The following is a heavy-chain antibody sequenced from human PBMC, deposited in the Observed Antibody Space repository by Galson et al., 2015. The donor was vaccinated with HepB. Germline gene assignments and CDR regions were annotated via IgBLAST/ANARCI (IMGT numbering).Heavy chain of an antibody. Sequence: TLSLTCAVYGGSFSGYYWSWIRQPPGKGLEWIGEINHSGSTNYNPSLKSRVTISVDTSKNQFSLNLNSVTAADTAVYYCASLRRYYDSTGYYRGRFVWGQGTLVTVSS. CDR1: GGSFSGYY. CDR3: ASLRRYYDSTGYYRGRFV. V-gene: IGHV4-34*01. D-gene: IGHD3-22*01. CDR2: INHSGST. J-gene: IGHJ4*02.